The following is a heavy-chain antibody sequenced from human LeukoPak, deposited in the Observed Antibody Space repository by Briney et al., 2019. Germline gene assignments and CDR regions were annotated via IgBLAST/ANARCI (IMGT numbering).Heavy chain of an antibody. CDR1: GYTFTSYG. CDR3: ARDFGWLSLDDAFDI. V-gene: IGHV1-18*01. CDR2: ISAYNGNT. J-gene: IGHJ3*02. Sequence: ASVKVSCKASGYTFTSYGISWVRQAPGQGLGWMGWISAYNGNTNDAQKLQSRVTMTTHTSTSTAYMELRSVRSDDTAVYYCARDFGWLSLDDAFDIWGQGTMVTVSS. D-gene: IGHD3-9*01.